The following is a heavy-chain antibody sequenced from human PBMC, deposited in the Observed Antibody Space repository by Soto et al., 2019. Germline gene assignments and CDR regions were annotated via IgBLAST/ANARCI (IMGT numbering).Heavy chain of an antibody. J-gene: IGHJ4*02. CDR3: ARTAGYYRGRHFDF. V-gene: IGHV2-70*04. CDR1: GFSLRTTGMR. CDR2: IDWDDDK. D-gene: IGHD3-10*01. Sequence: SGPTLVNPTQTLTLPCTFSGFSLRTTGMRVSWIRQPPGKALEWLARIDWDDDKFYSTSLKTRLTISKDTSENQVVLTMTNMDPVDTATYYCARTAGYYRGRHFDFWGQGTLVTVSS.